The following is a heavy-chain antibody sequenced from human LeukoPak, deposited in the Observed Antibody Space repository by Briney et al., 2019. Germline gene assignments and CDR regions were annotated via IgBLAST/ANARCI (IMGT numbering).Heavy chain of an antibody. V-gene: IGHV4-39*07. Sequence: SETLSLTCTVSGGSISSSSYYWGWIRQPPGKGLEWIGSIYYSGSTYYNPSLKSRVTISVDTPKNQFSLKLSSVTAADTAVYYCAREGGSGSYYGYWGQGTLVTVSS. CDR1: GGSISSSSYY. CDR3: AREGGSGSYYGY. D-gene: IGHD3-10*01. CDR2: IYYSGST. J-gene: IGHJ4*02.